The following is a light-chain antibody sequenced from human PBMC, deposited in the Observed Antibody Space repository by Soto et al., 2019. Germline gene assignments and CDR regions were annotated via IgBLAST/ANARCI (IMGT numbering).Light chain of an antibody. CDR2: AAS. J-gene: IGKJ5*01. Sequence: DIQMTHSPSSLSASVGDRVAITCRASQSISNYLNWYQQKPGQAPKVLVSAASRLQSGVPSRFSGSGSGTEFTLTISSLQPEDSATYYCQHTYRPITFGQGTRLEIK. CDR1: QSISNY. V-gene: IGKV1-39*01. CDR3: QHTYRPIT.